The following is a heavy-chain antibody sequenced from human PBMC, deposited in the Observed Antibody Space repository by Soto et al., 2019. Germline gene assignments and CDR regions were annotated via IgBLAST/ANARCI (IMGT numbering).Heavy chain of an antibody. D-gene: IGHD6-13*01. CDR2: ISAYNGNT. CDR1: GYTFTSYG. V-gene: IGHV1-18*01. Sequence: QVQLVQSGAEVKKPGASVKVSCKASGYTFTSYGISWVRQAPGQGLEWMGWISAYNGNTNYAQKLQGRVTMTTDTSTGTAYMELRSLRSDDTAVYYCARVGSSSWPFYYYYGMDVWGQGTTVTVSS. CDR3: ARVGSSSWPFYYYYGMDV. J-gene: IGHJ6*02.